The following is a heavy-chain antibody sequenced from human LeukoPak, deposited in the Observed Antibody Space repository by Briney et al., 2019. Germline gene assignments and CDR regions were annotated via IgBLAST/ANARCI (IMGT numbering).Heavy chain of an antibody. CDR1: GFTFSSYW. CDR3: ARESKWAYNWNYFDY. D-gene: IGHD1-20*01. J-gene: IGHJ4*02. V-gene: IGHV3-7*01. Sequence: PGGSLRLSCAASGFTFSSYWMSWVRQAPGKGLDWVANIKQDGSEKYYVDSVKGRFTISRDNAKNSLYLQMNSLRAEDTAVYYCARESKWAYNWNYFDYWGQGTLVTVSS. CDR2: IKQDGSEK.